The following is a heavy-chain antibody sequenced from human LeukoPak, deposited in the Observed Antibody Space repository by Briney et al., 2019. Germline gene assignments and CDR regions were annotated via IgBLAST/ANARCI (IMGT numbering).Heavy chain of an antibody. CDR2: IKQDGSGK. D-gene: IGHD5-24*01. V-gene: IGHV3-7*01. J-gene: IGHJ4*02. Sequence: PGGSLRLSCAAYGFTFSSYWMSWVRQAPGKGLEWVANIKQDGSGKYYVDSVKGRFTISRDNAKNSLYLQMNSLRAEDTAVYYCAREADDGVYYFDYWGQGTLVTVSS. CDR1: GFTFSSYW. CDR3: AREADDGVYYFDY.